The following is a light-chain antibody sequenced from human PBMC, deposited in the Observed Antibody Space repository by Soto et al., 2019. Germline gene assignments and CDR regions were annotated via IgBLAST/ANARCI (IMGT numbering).Light chain of an antibody. CDR2: DAS. V-gene: IGKV1-5*01. Sequence: DIQMTQSPSTLSASVGDRVTITCRASQSISSWLAWYQQKPGKAPKLLIYDASSLESGVPSRFSGSGSGTEFTLTISSLQPDDFATYYRQQYDRYSMYTFGQGTKVDIK. CDR3: QQYDRYSMYT. CDR1: QSISSW. J-gene: IGKJ2*01.